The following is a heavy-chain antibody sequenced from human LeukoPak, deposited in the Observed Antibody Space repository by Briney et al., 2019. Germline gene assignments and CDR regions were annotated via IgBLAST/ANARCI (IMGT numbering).Heavy chain of an antibody. D-gene: IGHD6-6*01. CDR2: INPDSGGT. CDR1: GYTFTGYY. J-gene: IGHJ4*02. CDR3: AIQPYSSSSYFDY. V-gene: IGHV1-2*02. Sequence: GALLKVSCKASGYTFTGYYMHWVRQAPGQGLEWMGWINPDSGGTNYAQKFQGRVTMTRDTSISTAYMELSRLRSDDTAVYYCAIQPYSSSSYFDYWGQGTLVTVSS.